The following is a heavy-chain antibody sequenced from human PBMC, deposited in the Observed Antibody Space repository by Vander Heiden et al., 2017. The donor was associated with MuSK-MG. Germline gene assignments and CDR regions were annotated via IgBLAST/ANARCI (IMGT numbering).Heavy chain of an antibody. J-gene: IGHJ3*02. CDR3: ARDGTYYYDSSGSDDAFDI. CDR2: ISAYNGNT. V-gene: IGHV1-18*01. CDR1: GSTFTGYG. D-gene: IGHD3-22*01. Sequence: QVQLVQSGAEVKKPGASVKVSCKTPGSTFTGYGISGVRQAPGQGLEWMGWISAYNGNTNYAQKLQGRVTMTTDTSTSTAYMELRSLRSDDTAVYYCARDGTYYYDSSGSDDAFDIWGQGTMVTVSS.